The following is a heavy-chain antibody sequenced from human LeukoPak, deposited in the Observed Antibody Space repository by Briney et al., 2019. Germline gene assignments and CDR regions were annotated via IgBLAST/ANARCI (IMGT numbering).Heavy chain of an antibody. Sequence: PSETLSLTCTVSGGSISSYYWSWIRQPPGKGLEWIGYIYYSGGTNYNPSLKSRVTISVDTSKNQFSLKLSSVTAADTAVYYCARGVEAREDYFDYWGQGTLVTVSS. D-gene: IGHD1-26*01. J-gene: IGHJ4*02. V-gene: IGHV4-59*01. CDR2: IYYSGGT. CDR1: GGSISSYY. CDR3: ARGVEAREDYFDY.